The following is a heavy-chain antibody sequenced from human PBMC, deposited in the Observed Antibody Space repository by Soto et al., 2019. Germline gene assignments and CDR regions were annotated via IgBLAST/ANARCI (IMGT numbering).Heavy chain of an antibody. Sequence: PSETLSLTCTVSGGSISSGGYYWSWIRQHPGKGLEWIGYIYYSGSTYYNPSLKSRVTISVDTSKNQFSLKLSSVTAADTAVYYCARDRYSSSTSHFDYWGQGTLVTVSS. CDR1: GGSISSGGYY. D-gene: IGHD6-13*01. J-gene: IGHJ4*02. CDR2: IYYSGST. CDR3: ARDRYSSSTSHFDY. V-gene: IGHV4-31*03.